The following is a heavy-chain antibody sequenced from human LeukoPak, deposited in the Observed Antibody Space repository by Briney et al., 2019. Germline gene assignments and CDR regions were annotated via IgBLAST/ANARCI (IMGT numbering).Heavy chain of an antibody. CDR2: ISSSSSYI. V-gene: IGHV3-21*01. CDR3: ARGEEKATITALDS. CDR1: GFTFSNYD. D-gene: IGHD5-24*01. Sequence: GGSLRLSCAASGFTFSNYDMHWVRQAPGKGLEWVSAISSSSSYIYYADSIKGRFTISRDNAENSLYLQMNSLRAVDTAVYFCARGEEKATITALDSWGQGTLDTVSS. J-gene: IGHJ4*02.